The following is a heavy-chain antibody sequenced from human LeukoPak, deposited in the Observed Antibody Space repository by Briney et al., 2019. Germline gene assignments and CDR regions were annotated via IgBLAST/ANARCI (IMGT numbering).Heavy chain of an antibody. CDR2: MKPDGSEQ. Sequence: PGGSLRLSCAASSITFSRYWMTWVRQAPGKGLDWEGNMKPDGSEQYYGVFVKGLFTTSRDNAKSSILLQMNNVRADDTAVYYCARDYYASGSRDYWGQGTLVTVSS. CDR1: SITFSRYW. D-gene: IGHD3-10*01. V-gene: IGHV3-7*04. J-gene: IGHJ4*02. CDR3: ARDYYASGSRDY.